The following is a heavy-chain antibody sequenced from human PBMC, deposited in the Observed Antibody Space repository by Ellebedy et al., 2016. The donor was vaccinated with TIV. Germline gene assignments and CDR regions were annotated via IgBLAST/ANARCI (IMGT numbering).Heavy chain of an antibody. V-gene: IGHV5-10-1*01. CDR2: IDPADSYT. J-gene: IGHJ3*02. CDR3: AKYYSDPVNDAFDM. D-gene: IGHD2-15*01. Sequence: GESLKISCKGSGYRFASYWIVWVRQMPGKGLEWMGRIDPADSYTNYSPAFRGRVTISVDKSINTAFLQLSILKASDTATYYCAKYYSDPVNDAFDMWGQGTMVTVSA. CDR1: GYRFASYW.